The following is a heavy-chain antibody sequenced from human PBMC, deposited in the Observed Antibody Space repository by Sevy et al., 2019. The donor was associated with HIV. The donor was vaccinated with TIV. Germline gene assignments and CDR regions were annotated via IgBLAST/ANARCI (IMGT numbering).Heavy chain of an antibody. D-gene: IGHD6-19*01. V-gene: IGHV3-23*01. CDR1: RFTFSSYA. CDR2: FSGSGDST. CDR3: AKGVGTSGWYIAFDI. J-gene: IGHJ3*02. Sequence: GGSLRLSCAASRFTFSSYAMSWVRQAPGKGLEWVSVFSGSGDSTFYADSVKGRFTISRDNSRKMLYLQMNSLRVEDTAVYYCAKGVGTSGWYIAFDIWGQGTMVTVSS.